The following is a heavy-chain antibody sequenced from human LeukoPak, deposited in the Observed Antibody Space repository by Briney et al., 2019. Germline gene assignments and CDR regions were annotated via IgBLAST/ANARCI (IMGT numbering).Heavy chain of an antibody. CDR3: ARELEAMRFSPD. J-gene: IGHJ4*02. Sequence: SETLSLTCTVSGGSISSSYWSWIRQPTGKGLEWIGRIYFSGSTNYNPSLKSRVTISLDKSKKQFSLKLSSVTAADTAVYYCARELEAMRFSPDWGQGTLVTVSS. CDR2: IYFSGST. V-gene: IGHV4-4*07. D-gene: IGHD3-3*01. CDR1: GGSISSSY.